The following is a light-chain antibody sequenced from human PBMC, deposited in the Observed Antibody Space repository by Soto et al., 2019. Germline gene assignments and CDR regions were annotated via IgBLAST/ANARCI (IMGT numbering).Light chain of an antibody. CDR3: QQYDNLPT. Sequence: IQMTQSPSSLSASVGDRVSITCQASQDISNYLNWYQQKPGNAPKLLIYDASNLETGVPSRCSRGGAGTDSTSTISSLQPEDIATYYCQQYDNLPTFGGGTKVDIK. CDR2: DAS. J-gene: IGKJ4*01. V-gene: IGKV1-33*01. CDR1: QDISNY.